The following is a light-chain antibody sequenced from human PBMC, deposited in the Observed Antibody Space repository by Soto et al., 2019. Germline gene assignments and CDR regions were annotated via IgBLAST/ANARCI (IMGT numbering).Light chain of an antibody. V-gene: IGKV1-39*01. CDR2: AAS. J-gene: IGKJ2*01. Sequence: DIQMTQSPSSLSASVGDSVTITCRASQSISSYLNWYQQKPGKAPKVLIYAASSLQFGVPSRFSGSGSGTDFTLTISSLQPEDFATYYCQQSFSTPYTFGQGTKLEIK. CDR1: QSISSY. CDR3: QQSFSTPYT.